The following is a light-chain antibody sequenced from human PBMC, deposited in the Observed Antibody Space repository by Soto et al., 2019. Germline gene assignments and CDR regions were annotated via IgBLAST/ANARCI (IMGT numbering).Light chain of an antibody. CDR3: QHYNELPLT. CDR2: GAS. Sequence: IVMTQSPATLSVSPGERATLSCRASQSVSTNLAWYQQKPGQGPRLLIFGASTRAIGIPARFSGSGSGTDFTLTISSLQSEDFAVYYCQHYNELPLTFGGGTRWIS. V-gene: IGKV3-15*01. J-gene: IGKJ4*01. CDR1: QSVSTN.